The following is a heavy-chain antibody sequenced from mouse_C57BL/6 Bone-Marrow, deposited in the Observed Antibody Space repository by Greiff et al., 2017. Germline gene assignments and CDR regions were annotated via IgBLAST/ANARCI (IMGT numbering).Heavy chain of an antibody. J-gene: IGHJ2*01. V-gene: IGHV1-31*01. D-gene: IGHD4-1*01. CDR2: IYPYNGVS. CDR3: ARKILTGTLYYFDY. CDR1: GYSFTGYY. Sequence: VQLKESGPELVKPGASVKISCKASGYSFTGYYMHWVKQSHGNILDWIGYIYPYNGVSSYNQKFKGKATLTVDKSSSTAYMELRSLTSEDSAVYYCARKILTGTLYYFDYWGQGTTLTVSS.